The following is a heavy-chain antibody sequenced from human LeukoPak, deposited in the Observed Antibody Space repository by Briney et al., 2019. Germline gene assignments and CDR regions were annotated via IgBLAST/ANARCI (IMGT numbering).Heavy chain of an antibody. CDR3: ARRPESSIRGDEGMDV. CDR2: IWYDGSSK. J-gene: IGHJ6*02. CDR1: GFNFYNYG. D-gene: IGHD3-16*01. V-gene: IGHV3-33*01. Sequence: GSLGLSCAASGFNFYNYGMHWVRQAPGKGLEWVAVIWYDGSSKYYADSVKGRFTISRDNSRNTLYLQMNSLRAEDTAVYYCARRPESSIRGDEGMDVWGQGTTVTVSS.